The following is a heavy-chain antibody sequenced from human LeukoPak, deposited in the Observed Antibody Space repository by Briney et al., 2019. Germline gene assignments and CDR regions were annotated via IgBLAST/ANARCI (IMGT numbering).Heavy chain of an antibody. Sequence: GGSLRLSCAASGFTFSSYSMNWVRQAPGKGLEWVSSISSSSSYIYYADSVKGRFTISRDNAKNSLYLQMNSLRAEDTAVYYCARDILDWYSQYYFDYWGQGTLVTVSS. CDR1: GFTFSSYS. J-gene: IGHJ4*02. D-gene: IGHD6-13*01. CDR2: ISSSSSYI. V-gene: IGHV3-21*01. CDR3: ARDILDWYSQYYFDY.